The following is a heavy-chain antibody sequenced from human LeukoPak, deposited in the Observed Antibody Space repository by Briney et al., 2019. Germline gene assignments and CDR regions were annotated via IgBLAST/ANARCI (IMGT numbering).Heavy chain of an antibody. D-gene: IGHD3-16*02. Sequence: PSETLSLTCTVSGVSIRSSSYQWSWLRQPPGKGLEWIGSIYNSGSTYYNPSLKSRVTISVDTSKNQFSLKLSSVTAADTAVYYCARATQSYDYVWGSYRQKEYYYYYMDVWGKGTTVTISS. CDR1: GVSIRSSSYQ. V-gene: IGHV4-39*07. CDR3: ARATQSYDYVWGSYRQKEYYYYYMDV. CDR2: IYNSGST. J-gene: IGHJ6*03.